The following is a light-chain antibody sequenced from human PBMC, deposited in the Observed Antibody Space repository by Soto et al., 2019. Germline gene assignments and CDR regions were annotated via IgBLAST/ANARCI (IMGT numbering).Light chain of an antibody. CDR1: QSVSSSY. Sequence: EIVLTQSPGTLSLSPGERATLSCRASQSVSSSYLAWYQQQPGQAPRLLIYGASSRATGIPDRFSGSGSGTDFTLTISSLEPEDFAVYYCQQRSNWPRTFGQGTKVDIK. CDR2: GAS. V-gene: IGKV3D-20*02. J-gene: IGKJ1*01. CDR3: QQRSNWPRT.